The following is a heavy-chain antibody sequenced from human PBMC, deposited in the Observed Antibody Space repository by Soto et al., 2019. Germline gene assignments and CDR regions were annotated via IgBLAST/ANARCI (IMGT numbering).Heavy chain of an antibody. J-gene: IGHJ4*02. CDR3: ARWSGGGYHYYFDY. Sequence: GGSLRLSCAASGFTFSSYWMSWVRQAPGKGLEWVANIKQDGSEKYYVDSVKGRFTISRDNAKNSLYLQMNSLRAEDTAVYYCARWSGGGYHYYFDYWGQGTLVTVSS. D-gene: IGHD3-16*02. CDR2: IKQDGSEK. CDR1: GFTFSSYW. V-gene: IGHV3-7*05.